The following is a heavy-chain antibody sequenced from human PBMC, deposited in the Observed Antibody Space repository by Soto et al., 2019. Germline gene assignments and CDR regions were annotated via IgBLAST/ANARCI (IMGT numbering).Heavy chain of an antibody. CDR3: AKTLNGASGVSGDLSYFDH. Sequence: GSLRLSCAASGFTFSSYAMSWVRQAPGKGLEWVSGSSGSGGSKYYADSVKGLFTISRDNSKNTVYLQMSSLSAEDTAVYYCAKTLNGASGVSGDLSYFDHWGQGTLVTVSS. CDR1: GFTFSSYA. CDR2: SSGSGGSK. J-gene: IGHJ4*02. V-gene: IGHV3-23*01. D-gene: IGHD2-8*01.